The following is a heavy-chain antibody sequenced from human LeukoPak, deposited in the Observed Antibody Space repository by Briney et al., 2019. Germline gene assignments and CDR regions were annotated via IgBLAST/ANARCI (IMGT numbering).Heavy chain of an antibody. Sequence: GGSLRLSCAASGFTVSSNYMSWVRQAPGKGLEWVSLISWDGGSTYYADSVKGRFTISRDNAKNSLYLQMNSLRAEDTAVYYCARDQRITMVRDAFDIWGQGTMVTVSS. CDR1: GFTVSSNY. J-gene: IGHJ3*02. CDR3: ARDQRITMVRDAFDI. D-gene: IGHD3-10*01. CDR2: ISWDGGST. V-gene: IGHV3-53*01.